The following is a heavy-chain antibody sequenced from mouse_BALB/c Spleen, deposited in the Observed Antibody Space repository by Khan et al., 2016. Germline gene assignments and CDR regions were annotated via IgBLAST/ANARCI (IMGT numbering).Heavy chain of an antibody. CDR2: ISHSGDS. J-gene: IGHJ3*01. D-gene: IGHD1-2*01. CDR3: ATCDYYGSALAY. Sequence: EVELVESGPSLAKPSQTLSLTCSVTGDSITSGHWNWIRKFPGNKFDFMGYISHSGDSYYNPSLKSRISITRDTSKNQYYLQLNSVTTEDTATYYCATCDYYGSALAYWGQGTLVTVSA. V-gene: IGHV3-8*02. CDR1: GDSITSGH.